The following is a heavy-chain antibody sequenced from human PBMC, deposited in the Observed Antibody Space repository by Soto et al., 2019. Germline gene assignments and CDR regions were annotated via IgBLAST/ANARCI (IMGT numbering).Heavy chain of an antibody. CDR2: TYYRSKWYN. CDR1: GDSVSSNSAA. CDR3: ARDSSSFGGYYYYYHGMDV. Sequence: PSQTLSLTCAISGDSVSSNSAAWNWIRQSPSRGLEWLGRTYYRSKWYNDYAVSVKSRITINPDTSKNQFSLQLNSVTPEDTAVYYCARDSSSFGGYYYYYHGMDVWGQGTTVTVSS. V-gene: IGHV6-1*01. D-gene: IGHD6-13*01. J-gene: IGHJ6*02.